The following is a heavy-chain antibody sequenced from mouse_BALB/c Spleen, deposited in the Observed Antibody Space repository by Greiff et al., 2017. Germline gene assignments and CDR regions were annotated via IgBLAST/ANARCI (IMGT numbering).Heavy chain of an antibody. CDR1: GFAFSSYD. D-gene: IGHD1-2*01. Sequence: DVKLVESGGGLVKPGGSLKLSCAASGFAFSSYDMSWVRQTPEKRLEWVAYISSGGGSTYYPDTVKGRFTISRDNAKNTLYLQMSSLKSEDTAMYYCARLGGALLRYFDVWGAGTTVTVSS. CDR3: ARLGGALLRYFDV. V-gene: IGHV5-12-1*01. J-gene: IGHJ1*01. CDR2: ISSGGGST.